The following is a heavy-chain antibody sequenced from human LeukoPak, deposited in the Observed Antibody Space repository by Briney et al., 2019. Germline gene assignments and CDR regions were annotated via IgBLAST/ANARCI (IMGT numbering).Heavy chain of an antibody. D-gene: IGHD6-13*01. CDR1: GGSISSYY. CDR2: IYYSGST. CDR3: ARDVGVAAAGDWFDP. Sequence: SETLSFTCTVSGGSISSYYWSWIRQPPGEGLEWIGYIYYSGSTNYNPSLKSRVTISVDTSKNQFSLKLSSVTAADTAVYYCARDVGVAAAGDWFDPWGQGTLVTVSS. J-gene: IGHJ5*02. V-gene: IGHV4-59*01.